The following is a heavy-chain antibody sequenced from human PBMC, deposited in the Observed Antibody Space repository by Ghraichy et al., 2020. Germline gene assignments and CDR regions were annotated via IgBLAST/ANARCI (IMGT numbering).Heavy chain of an antibody. CDR3: AAGDSITIFGVVTSRYYGMDV. J-gene: IGHJ6*02. Sequence: SETLSLTCTVSGGSISSYYWSWIRQPPGNGLEWIGYIYYSGSTNYNPSLKSRVTISVDTSKNQFSLKLSSVTAADTAVYYCAAGDSITIFGVVTSRYYGMDVWGQGTTVTVSS. V-gene: IGHV4-59*01. CDR1: GGSISSYY. CDR2: IYYSGST. D-gene: IGHD3-3*01.